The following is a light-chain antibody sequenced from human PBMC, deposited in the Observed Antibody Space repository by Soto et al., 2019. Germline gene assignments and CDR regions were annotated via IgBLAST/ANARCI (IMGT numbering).Light chain of an antibody. Sequence: DIRLTQSPSFLSASAGDRVTITCRASQDITKYLAWFQQKPGRAPKLLIYGAFTLQRGVPSRFSGRGSGTDFTLTISSLQPEDFATYYCQQLNSYPLTFGGGTKVDIK. CDR1: QDITKY. J-gene: IGKJ4*01. V-gene: IGKV1-9*01. CDR2: GAF. CDR3: QQLNSYPLT.